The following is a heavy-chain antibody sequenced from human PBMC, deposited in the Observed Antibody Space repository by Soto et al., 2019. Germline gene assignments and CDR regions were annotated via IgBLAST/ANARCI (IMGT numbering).Heavy chain of an antibody. J-gene: IGHJ6*02. CDR3: ARDRLVGIAVVPAATPEAYYYYGRDV. Sequence: QVQLVQSGAEVKKPGASVKVSCKASGYTFTSYGISWVRQAPGQGLEWMGWISAYNGNTNYAQKLQGRVTMTTDTSASPADMELRSMRSDNPAVYYWARDRLVGIAVVPAATPEAYYYYGRDVWGQGTPVTFSS. D-gene: IGHD2-2*01. CDR1: GYTFTSYG. CDR2: ISAYNGNT. V-gene: IGHV1-18*01.